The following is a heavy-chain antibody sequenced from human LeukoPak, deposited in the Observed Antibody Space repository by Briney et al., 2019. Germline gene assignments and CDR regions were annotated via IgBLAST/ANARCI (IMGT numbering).Heavy chain of an antibody. J-gene: IGHJ5*02. D-gene: IGHD4-17*01. CDR2: ISSSGSTI. V-gene: IGHV3-48*03. CDR1: GFTFDDYG. Sequence: GGSLRLSCAASGFTFDDYGMNWVRQAPGKGLEWVSYISSSGSTIYYADSVKGRFTISRDNAKNSLYLQMNSLRAEDTAVYYCARAHYGTVKRHNWFDPWGQGTLVTVSS. CDR3: ARAHYGTVKRHNWFDP.